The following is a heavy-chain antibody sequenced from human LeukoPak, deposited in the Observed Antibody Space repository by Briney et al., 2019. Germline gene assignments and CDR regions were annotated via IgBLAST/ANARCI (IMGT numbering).Heavy chain of an antibody. D-gene: IGHD6-13*01. CDR3: AREGIAAAGATSATTFDY. CDR2: IWYDGSNK. V-gene: IGHV3-33*01. CDR1: GCTFSNYG. Sequence: GGSLRLSCATSGCTFSNYGMHWVRQAPGKGLEWVAVIWYDGSNKYYADSVKGRFTISRDNSKNTLYLQMNSLRVEDTAVYFCAREGIAAAGATSATTFDYWGQGTLVTVSS. J-gene: IGHJ4*02.